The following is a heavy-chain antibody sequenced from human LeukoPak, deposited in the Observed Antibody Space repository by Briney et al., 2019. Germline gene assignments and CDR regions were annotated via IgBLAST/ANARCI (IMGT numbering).Heavy chain of an antibody. D-gene: IGHD3-9*01. Sequence: GGSLRLSCAASGFTFSSYSMNWVRQAPGKGLEWVSSISSSSSYIYYADSVKGRFTISRDNSKNSLYLQMHSLRAEDTAVYYCARGPDILTGAEFNYWGQGTLVTVSS. J-gene: IGHJ4*02. CDR2: ISSSSSYI. CDR1: GFTFSSYS. CDR3: ARGPDILTGAEFNY. V-gene: IGHV3-21*01.